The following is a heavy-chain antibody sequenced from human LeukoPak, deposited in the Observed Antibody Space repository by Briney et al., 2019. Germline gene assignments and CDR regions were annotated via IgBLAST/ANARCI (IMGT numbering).Heavy chain of an antibody. D-gene: IGHD5-18*01. CDR2: INPNSGGT. J-gene: IGHJ4*02. V-gene: IGHV1-2*02. CDR3: ARVRQLWLEPFDY. Sequence: ASVKVSCKASGYTFTGYYMHWVRQAPGQGLEWMGWINPNSGGTNYAQKFQGRVTMTRDTSISTAYMELSRLRSDDTAVYYCARVRQLWLEPFDYWGQGTLVTVSS. CDR1: GYTFTGYY.